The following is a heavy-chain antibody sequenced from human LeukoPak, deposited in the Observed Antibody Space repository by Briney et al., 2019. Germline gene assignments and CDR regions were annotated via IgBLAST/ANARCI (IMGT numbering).Heavy chain of an antibody. J-gene: IGHJ4*02. D-gene: IGHD3-22*01. CDR2: ISAYNGNT. Sequence: ASVKVSCKASGYTFTSYGISWVRPAPGQGLEWMGWISAYNGNTNYAQKLQGRVTMTTDTSTSTAYMELRSLRSDDTAVYYCARVPYYYDSSGYRYYFDYWGQGTLVTVSS. V-gene: IGHV1-18*01. CDR3: ARVPYYYDSSGYRYYFDY. CDR1: GYTFTSYG.